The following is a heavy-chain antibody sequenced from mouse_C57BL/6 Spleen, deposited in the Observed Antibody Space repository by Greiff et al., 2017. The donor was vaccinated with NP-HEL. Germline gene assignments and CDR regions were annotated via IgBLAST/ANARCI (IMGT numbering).Heavy chain of an antibody. V-gene: IGHV1-22*01. CDR1: GYTFTDYN. CDR3: ARGGDYGRSYPYWYFDV. J-gene: IGHJ1*03. D-gene: IGHD1-1*01. CDR2: INPNNGGT. Sequence: VPLQPSVPELVKPGASVKMSCKASGYTFTDYNMHWVKQSHGKSLEWIGYINPNNGGTSYNQKFKGKATLTVNKSSSTAYMELRSLTSEDAAVYYCARGGDYGRSYPYWYFDVWGTGTTVTVSS.